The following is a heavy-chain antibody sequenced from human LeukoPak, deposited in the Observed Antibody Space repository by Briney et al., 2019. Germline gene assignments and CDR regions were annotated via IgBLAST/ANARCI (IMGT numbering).Heavy chain of an antibody. CDR1: GGSFSGYY. Sequence: PSETLSLTCAVYGGSFSGYYWSWIRQPPGKGPEWIGEINHSGSTNYNPSLKSRVTISVDKSKNQFSLKLSSVTAADTAVYYCARYGDLNYWGQGTLVTVSS. V-gene: IGHV4-34*10. D-gene: IGHD4-17*01. CDR2: INHSGST. CDR3: ARYGDLNY. J-gene: IGHJ4*02.